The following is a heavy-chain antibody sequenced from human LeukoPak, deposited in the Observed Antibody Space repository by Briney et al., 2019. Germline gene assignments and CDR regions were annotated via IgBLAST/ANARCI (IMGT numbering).Heavy chain of an antibody. CDR3: ARGRYDDFWIYYFDY. CDR2: IIPIFGTA. Sequence: GASVKVSCKASGGTFSSYAISWVRQAPGQGLEWMGGIIPIFGTANYAQKFQGRVTITTDESTSTAYMELSSLRSEDTAVYYCARGRYDDFWIYYFDYWGQGTLVTVSS. J-gene: IGHJ4*02. CDR1: GGTFSSYA. D-gene: IGHD3-3*01. V-gene: IGHV1-69*05.